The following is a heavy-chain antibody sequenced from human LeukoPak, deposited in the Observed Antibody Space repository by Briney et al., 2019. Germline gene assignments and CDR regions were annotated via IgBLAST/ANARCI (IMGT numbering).Heavy chain of an antibody. CDR1: GFTLYDHY. V-gene: IGHV3-72*01. CDR2: IRNKANSYTT. D-gene: IGHD3-16*01. J-gene: IGHJ3*01. CDR3: ARSPESGGNVFDL. Sequence: PGGSLRLFCAGSGFTLYDHYIDWVRQAPGKGLEWVGRIRNKANSYTTEYAASVKGRFTFSRDDLKNSVYLQMNSLKTEDTAVYYCARSPESGGNVFDLWGQGTMVTVSS.